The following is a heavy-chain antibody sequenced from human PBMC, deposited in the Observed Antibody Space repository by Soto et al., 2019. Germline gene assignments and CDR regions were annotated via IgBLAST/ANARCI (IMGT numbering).Heavy chain of an antibody. V-gene: IGHV3-23*01. J-gene: IGHJ6*02. CDR1: EFTFSNYA. CDR2: IIDSGAST. Sequence: GGSLRLSCAASEFTFSNYAMSWVRQAPGKGLEWVSDIIDSGASTYYADSVKGRFTIPRDNSKSTLYLQMNSLRAEDTALYYCAKGRSYYYYYGVDVWGQGTTVTVSS. CDR3: AKGRSYYYYYGVDV.